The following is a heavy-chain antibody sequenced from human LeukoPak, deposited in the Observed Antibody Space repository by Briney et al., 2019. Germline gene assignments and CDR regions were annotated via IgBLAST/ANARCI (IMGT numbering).Heavy chain of an antibody. Sequence: GGSLRLSCAASGFTFDDYTMHWVRQAPGKGLEWVSLISWDGGSTYYADSVKGRFTISRDNAKNSLYLQMNSLRAEDTAVYYCARDGPGDGSSGYYYNAFDIWGQGTMVTVSS. CDR1: GFTFDDYT. J-gene: IGHJ3*02. D-gene: IGHD3-22*01. CDR3: ARDGPGDGSSGYYYNAFDI. V-gene: IGHV3-43*01. CDR2: ISWDGGST.